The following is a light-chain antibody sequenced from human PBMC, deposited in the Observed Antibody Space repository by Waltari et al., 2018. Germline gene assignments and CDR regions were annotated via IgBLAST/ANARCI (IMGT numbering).Light chain of an antibody. Sequence: SYELTQPPSVSVSPGQTANIPCPGDKLGDNYACWYQQKPGQSPVLVIYQDTKRPLGIPERFSGSSSGNTATLTISGTQAMDEADYYCQAWDSDPVVFGGGTKLTVL. CDR2: QDT. J-gene: IGLJ2*01. V-gene: IGLV3-1*01. CDR1: KLGDNY. CDR3: QAWDSDPVV.